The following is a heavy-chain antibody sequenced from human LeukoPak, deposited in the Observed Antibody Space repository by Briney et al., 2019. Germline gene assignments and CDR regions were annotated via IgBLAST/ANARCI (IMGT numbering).Heavy chain of an antibody. CDR3: AKFSRIPGAFDI. Sequence: GGSLRLSCAAPGFTFSSYAMSWVRQAPGKGLEWVSAISGSGGSTYYADSVKGRFTISRDNSKNTLYLQMDSLRAEDTAVYYCAKFSRIPGAFDIWGQGTMVTVSS. J-gene: IGHJ3*02. V-gene: IGHV3-23*01. D-gene: IGHD2/OR15-2a*01. CDR2: ISGSGGST. CDR1: GFTFSSYA.